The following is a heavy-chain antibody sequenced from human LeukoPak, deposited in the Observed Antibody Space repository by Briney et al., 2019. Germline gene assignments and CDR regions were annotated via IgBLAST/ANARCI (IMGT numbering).Heavy chain of an antibody. CDR2: IIPILGIA. CDR1: GGTFSSYA. D-gene: IGHD2-2*01. V-gene: IGHV1-69*04. CDR3: ASEAQLGYCSSTSCYGDY. Sequence: EASVKVSCKASGGTFSSYAISWVRQAPGQGLEWMGRIIPILGIANYAQKFQGRVTITADKSTSTAYMELSSLRSEDTAVYYCASEAQLGYCSSTSCYGDYWGQGTLVTVSS. J-gene: IGHJ4*02.